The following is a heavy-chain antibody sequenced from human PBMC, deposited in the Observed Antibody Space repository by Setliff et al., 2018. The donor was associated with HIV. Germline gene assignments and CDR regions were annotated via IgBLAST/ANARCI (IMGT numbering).Heavy chain of an antibody. CDR2: INPDSGGT. Sequence: ASVKVSCKASGYTFTGYYVHWMRQAPGQGLEWVGWINPDSGGTNYAQKFQGRVTMARVTSLSTAYMELSRLRSDDTAVYYCARRVAAAGRGYFDLWGQGTLGTVSS. V-gene: IGHV1-2*02. CDR1: GYTFTGYY. D-gene: IGHD6-13*01. CDR3: ARRVAAAGRGYFDL. J-gene: IGHJ4*02.